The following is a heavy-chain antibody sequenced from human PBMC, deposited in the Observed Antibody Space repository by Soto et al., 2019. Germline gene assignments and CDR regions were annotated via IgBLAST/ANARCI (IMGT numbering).Heavy chain of an antibody. V-gene: IGHV3-23*01. CDR2: IDGSGGIT. J-gene: IGHJ5*02. CDR1: GFTFGTTD. CDR3: VKNSGWFNT. D-gene: IGHD3-10*01. Sequence: QLLQSGGGLVQPGGSLTLSCAASGFTFGTTDMSWVRQAPGEGLEWVSTIDGSGGITYYADSVKGRFTISRDNSRNTVYLQMNSRRGDGTGLYYCVKNSGWFNTWGQGALVTVSS.